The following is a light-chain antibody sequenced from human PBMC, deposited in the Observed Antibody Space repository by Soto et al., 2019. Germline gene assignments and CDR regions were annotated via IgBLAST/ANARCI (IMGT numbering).Light chain of an antibody. Sequence: DIQMTQSPSSLSASVGDRVTITCRASQGISNYLAWYQQKPGKVPKLLIYAASTLQSAGPCRFSVSGSGTDFTLTISSLQPEDVATYDCQKYNSAPWTFGQGTKVEIK. J-gene: IGKJ1*01. CDR2: AAS. V-gene: IGKV1-27*01. CDR3: QKYNSAPWT. CDR1: QGISNY.